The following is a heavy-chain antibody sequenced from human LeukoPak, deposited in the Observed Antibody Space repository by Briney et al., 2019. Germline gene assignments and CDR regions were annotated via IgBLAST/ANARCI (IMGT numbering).Heavy chain of an antibody. Sequence: ASVKVSCKASKYTLTDHDIHWVRQALGQRLEWMGWINAGNGNTKYSQKFQGRVTITRDTSASTAYMELSSLRSEDTAVYYCARGSPAGNSFHLDYWGQGTLVTVSS. D-gene: IGHD4-23*01. V-gene: IGHV1-3*01. CDR3: ARGSPAGNSFHLDY. J-gene: IGHJ4*02. CDR1: KYTLTDHD. CDR2: INAGNGNT.